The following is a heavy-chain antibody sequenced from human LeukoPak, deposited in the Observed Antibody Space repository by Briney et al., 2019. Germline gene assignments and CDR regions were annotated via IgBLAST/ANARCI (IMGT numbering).Heavy chain of an antibody. Sequence: GGSLRLSCAASGFTFSSYAMSWVRQAPGKGLEWVSAIGSGGSRYYADSVKGRFTISRDNSKNTLYLQMNSLRAEDTALYYCAKETPGVSDFWGQGTMVTVSS. V-gene: IGHV3-23*01. CDR1: GFTFSSYA. CDR3: AKETPGVSDF. D-gene: IGHD3-3*01. CDR2: IGSGGSR. J-gene: IGHJ3*01.